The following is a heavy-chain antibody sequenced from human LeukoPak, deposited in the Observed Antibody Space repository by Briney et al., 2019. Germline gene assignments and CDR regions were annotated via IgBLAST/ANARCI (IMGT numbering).Heavy chain of an antibody. CDR3: ARGRVSSSTYYSTYYYYFYMDV. CDR2: IYYSGST. Sequence: PSETLSLTCTVSGGSISSYYWSWIRQPPGKGLEWIGYIYYSGSTNYNPSLKSRVTISVDTSKNQFSLGLRSVTAADTAVHYCARGRVSSSTYYSTYYYYFYMDVWGKGTTVTVSS. J-gene: IGHJ6*03. D-gene: IGHD3-22*01. CDR1: GGSISSYY. V-gene: IGHV4-59*01.